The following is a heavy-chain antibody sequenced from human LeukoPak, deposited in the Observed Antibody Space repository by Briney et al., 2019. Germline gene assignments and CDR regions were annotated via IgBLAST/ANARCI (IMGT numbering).Heavy chain of an antibody. CDR1: GHTFTGYY. CDR2: INPHSGGT. V-gene: IGHV1-2*02. J-gene: IGHJ6*03. CDR3: ARGVTARGFYYYMDI. Sequence: ASVKVSCKASGHTFTGYYIQWVRQAPGQGLEWMGWINPHSGGTNYAQEFQGRVTMTRDTSISTAYMELSSLRPDDTAVYSCARGVTARGFYYYMDIWGNGTTVTISS. D-gene: IGHD2-21*02.